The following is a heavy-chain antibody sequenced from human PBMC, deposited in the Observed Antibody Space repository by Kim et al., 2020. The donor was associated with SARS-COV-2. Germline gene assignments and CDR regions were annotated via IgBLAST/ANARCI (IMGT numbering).Heavy chain of an antibody. D-gene: IGHD2-2*01. CDR1: RFTFSSYA. J-gene: IGHJ4*02. CDR2: ISDSGGST. V-gene: IGHV3-23*01. Sequence: GGSLRLSCAASRFTFSSYAMSWVRQAPGKGLEWVSTISDSGGSTYYADSVKGRFTISRDNSKNTLYLQMTSLSADDTAVYYCAKKFGLSTGRTNFDHWGQGTLVTVSS. CDR3: AKKFGLSTGRTNFDH.